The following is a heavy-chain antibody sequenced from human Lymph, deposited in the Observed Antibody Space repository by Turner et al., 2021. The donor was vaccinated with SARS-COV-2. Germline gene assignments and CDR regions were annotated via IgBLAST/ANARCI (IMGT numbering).Heavy chain of an antibody. D-gene: IGHD1-26*01. CDR2: IWYDGSNK. Sequence: QVQLVESGGGVVQPGRCLRLSCAASGFTFSSYGMYWVRQAPGKGLEWVAVIWYDGSNKYYADSVKGRFTISRDNSKNTLYLQMNSLRAEDTAVYYCARGAAGEWYFDLWGRGTLVTVSS. V-gene: IGHV3-33*01. CDR3: ARGAAGEWYFDL. CDR1: GFTFSSYG. J-gene: IGHJ2*01.